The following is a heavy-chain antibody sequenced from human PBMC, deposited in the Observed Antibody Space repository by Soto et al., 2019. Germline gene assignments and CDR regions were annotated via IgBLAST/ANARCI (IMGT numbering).Heavy chain of an antibody. CDR3: ARTVTMWYYFDS. CDR2: ISYDGTNK. J-gene: IGHJ4*02. D-gene: IGHD4-17*01. V-gene: IGHV3-30-3*01. CDR1: GFTFSHYA. Sequence: QVQLVESGGGVVQPGRSLRLSCAASGFTFSHYAVHWVRQAPGKGLEWVAVISYDGTNKYYADSVKGRFTISRDNSKNTLYLQMNSLRAEDTAVYHCARTVTMWYYFDSWGQGTLVTVSS.